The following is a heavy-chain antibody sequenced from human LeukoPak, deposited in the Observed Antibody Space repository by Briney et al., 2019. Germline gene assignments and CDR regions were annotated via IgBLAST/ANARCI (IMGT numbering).Heavy chain of an antibody. J-gene: IGHJ5*02. Sequence: GGSLRLSCAASGFIFSNYEMNWVRQAPGKGLERVSYISSGGNTIYYADSVKGRFAISRDNAKNSLYLQMNSLRVEDTALYYCARVRGYCSGGSCYGIHPWGQGTLVTVSS. CDR1: GFIFSNYE. V-gene: IGHV3-48*03. D-gene: IGHD2-15*01. CDR2: ISSGGNTI. CDR3: ARVRGYCSGGSCYGIHP.